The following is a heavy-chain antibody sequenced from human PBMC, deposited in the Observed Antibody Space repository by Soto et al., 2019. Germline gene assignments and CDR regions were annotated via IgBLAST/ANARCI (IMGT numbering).Heavy chain of an antibody. CDR3: GRDEGIRGFYS. D-gene: IGHD3-10*01. CDR1: GYTFSNYG. V-gene: IGHV1-18*04. CDR2: ISGYNGLT. Sequence: QVQLVQSGDEVKKSGASVKVSCKASGYTFSNYGISWVRQAPGQGLEWMGWISGYNGLTAYAQNVQGRVTMTIDTPTRTFFMELTSLRSNDTAAYYCGRDEGIRGFYSWGQGTLVTVSS. J-gene: IGHJ4*02.